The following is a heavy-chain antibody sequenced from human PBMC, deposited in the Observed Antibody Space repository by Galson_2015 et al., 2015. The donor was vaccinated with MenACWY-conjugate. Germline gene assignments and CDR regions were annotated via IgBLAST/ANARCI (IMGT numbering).Heavy chain of an antibody. CDR2: IYYSGST. CDR1: GGSISSSSYY. J-gene: IGHJ3*02. Sequence: ATLSLTCTVSGGSISSSSYYWDWIRRPPGRGLEWIGTIYYSGSTYYNSSLKSRVTISVDTSQNKFSLNLSSVTAADTAMYYCARHDRTAPARSGAFDIWGRGTMVTVSS. D-gene: IGHD2-2*01. CDR3: ARHDRTAPARSGAFDI. V-gene: IGHV4-39*01.